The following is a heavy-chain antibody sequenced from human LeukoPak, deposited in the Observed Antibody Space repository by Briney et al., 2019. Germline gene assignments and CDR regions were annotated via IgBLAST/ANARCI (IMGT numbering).Heavy chain of an antibody. V-gene: IGHV1-46*01. J-gene: IGHJ4*02. CDR3: ARETYDILTGPTPLDY. CDR2: INPSGGST. D-gene: IGHD3-9*01. CDR1: GYTFTSYY. Sequence: ASVKVSCKASGYTFTSYYMHWVRQAPGQGLEWMGIINPSGGSTSYAQKFQGRVTMTRDTSTSTVYMELSSLRSEDTAVYYCARETYDILTGPTPLDYWGQGTLVTVSS.